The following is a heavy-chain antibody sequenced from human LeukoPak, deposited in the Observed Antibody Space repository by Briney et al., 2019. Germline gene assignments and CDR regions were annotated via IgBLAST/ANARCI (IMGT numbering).Heavy chain of an antibody. CDR3: ARVGSSSSLSGKITWAFDI. D-gene: IGHD6-13*01. CDR1: GGSITNYF. CDR2: IYYNGST. V-gene: IGHV4-59*01. Sequence: SETLSLTCTVSGGSITNYFWSWIRQPPGKGLEWIGFIYYNGSTNYNPSLKSRVTISVDTSKSQFSLKLNSVTAADTAVYYCARVGSSSSLSGKITWAFDIWGQGTMVTVSS. J-gene: IGHJ3*02.